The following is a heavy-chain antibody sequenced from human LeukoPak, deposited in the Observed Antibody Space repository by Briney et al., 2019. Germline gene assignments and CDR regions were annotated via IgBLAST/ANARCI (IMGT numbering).Heavy chain of an antibody. J-gene: IGHJ4*02. CDR1: GYSFTSYW. D-gene: IGHD2-2*02. Sequence: GESLKISCKGSGYSFTSYWIGWVRQMPGKGLEWMGIIYPGDSDTRYSPSFQGQVTISADKSISTAYLQWSSLKASDTAMYYCARVYCSSTSCYTYYFDYWGQGTLVTVSS. V-gene: IGHV5-51*01. CDR3: ARVYCSSTSCYTYYFDY. CDR2: IYPGDSDT.